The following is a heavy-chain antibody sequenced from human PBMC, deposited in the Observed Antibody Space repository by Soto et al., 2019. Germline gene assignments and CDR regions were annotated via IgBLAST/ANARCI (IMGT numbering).Heavy chain of an antibody. D-gene: IGHD2-8*01. CDR2: ITVSGGSI. J-gene: IGHJ3*01. CDR3: AKVVLPGSIDAFDL. Sequence: EVQLLESGGGLVQPGGSLRLSCAVSGFSFSSYAMSWVRQAPGKGLEWVSAITVSGGSIYYADSVKGRFTISRDNSKNTLYLQMNSLRAEDTAIYYCAKVVLPGSIDAFDLWGRGTMVTVSS. V-gene: IGHV3-23*01. CDR1: GFSFSSYA.